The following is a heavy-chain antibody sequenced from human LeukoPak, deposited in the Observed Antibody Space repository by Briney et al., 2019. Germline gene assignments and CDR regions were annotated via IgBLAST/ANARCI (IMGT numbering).Heavy chain of an antibody. D-gene: IGHD3-9*01. J-gene: IGHJ4*02. Sequence: SEILSLTCAVYGGSFSGYYWSWIRQPPGKGLEWIGEINHSGSTNYNPSLKSRVTISVDTSKNQFSLKLSSVTAADTAVYYCARGYDILTGYYRGYFDYWGQGTLVTVSS. V-gene: IGHV4-34*01. CDR2: INHSGST. CDR3: ARGYDILTGYYRGYFDY. CDR1: GGSFSGYY.